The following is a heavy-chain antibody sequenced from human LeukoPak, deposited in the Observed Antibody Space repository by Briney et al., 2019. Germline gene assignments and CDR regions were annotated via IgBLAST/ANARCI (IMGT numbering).Heavy chain of an antibody. J-gene: IGHJ4*02. CDR1: GFTFSSSE. D-gene: IGHD1-26*01. V-gene: IGHV3-48*03. CDR3: ARSGRHLFDF. CDR2: ISSSGGTI. Sequence: PGGSLRLSCAASGFTFSSSEMNWVRQAPGKGLEWVSYISSSGGTISYADSVKGRFTISRDNAKNSLYLQMNSLRAEDTAIYYCARSGRHLFDFWGQGTLVTVSS.